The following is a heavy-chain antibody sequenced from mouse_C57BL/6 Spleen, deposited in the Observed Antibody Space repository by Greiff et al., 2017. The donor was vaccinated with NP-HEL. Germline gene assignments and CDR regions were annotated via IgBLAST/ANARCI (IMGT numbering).Heavy chain of an antibody. V-gene: IGHV5-4*01. D-gene: IGHD1-1*01. CDR3: ATDRGYYYGSSPFAY. CDR2: ISDGGSYT. J-gene: IGHJ3*01. CDR1: GFTFSSYA. Sequence: EVQVVESGGGLVKPGGSLKLSCAASGFTFSSYAMSWVRQTPEKRLEWVATISDGGSYTYYPDNVKGRFTISRDNAKNNLYLQMSHLKSEDTAMYYCATDRGYYYGSSPFAYWGQGTLVTVSA.